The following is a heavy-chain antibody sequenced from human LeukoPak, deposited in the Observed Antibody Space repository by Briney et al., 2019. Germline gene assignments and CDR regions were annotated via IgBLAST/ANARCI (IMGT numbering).Heavy chain of an antibody. D-gene: IGHD4-11*01. CDR1: GGSISGYY. CDR2: FFTSGST. V-gene: IGHV4-4*07. CDR3: AREGEYSNRFDP. Sequence: PSETLSLTCTVSGGSISGYYWSWIRQPAGKGLEWIGRFFTSGSTDYNPSLKSRVSISVDKSKNQFSLKLSSVTAADTAVYYCAREGEYSNRFDPWGRGTLVTVSS. J-gene: IGHJ5*02.